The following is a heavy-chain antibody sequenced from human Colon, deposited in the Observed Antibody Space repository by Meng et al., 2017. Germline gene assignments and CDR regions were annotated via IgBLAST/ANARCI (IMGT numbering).Heavy chain of an antibody. CDR1: GITLSGYW. Sequence: ERLLESGGCLTPPGGFLRPSCVASGITLSGYWMHWVRQVPGKGLVWVSDLSSDGSTTRYADSVKGRFTISRDSAKNTLFLQMNSLRAEDTAVYYCVREWSAFDYWGQGTLVTVSS. D-gene: IGHD2-15*01. J-gene: IGHJ4*02. V-gene: IGHV3-74*01. CDR3: VREWSAFDY. CDR2: LSSDGSTT.